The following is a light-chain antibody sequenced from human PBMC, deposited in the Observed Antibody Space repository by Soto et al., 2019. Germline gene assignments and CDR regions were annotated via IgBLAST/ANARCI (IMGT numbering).Light chain of an antibody. Sequence: ILIPPSPVSLSVSPAPRATLSGNASQSVSSYLAWFQQKPGQAPKLLIYGASTRVTGVPARFSGSGSGTEFTLTISSLQSEDVGFYYCQQYHYWPRSFGQGTKVDIK. CDR1: QSVSSY. CDR3: QQYHYWPRS. CDR2: GAS. J-gene: IGKJ1*01. V-gene: IGKV3-15*01.